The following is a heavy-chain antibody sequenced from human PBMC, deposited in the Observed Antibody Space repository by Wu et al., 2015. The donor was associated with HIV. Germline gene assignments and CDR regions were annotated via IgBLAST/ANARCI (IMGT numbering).Heavy chain of an antibody. D-gene: IGHD6-13*01. V-gene: IGHV1-69*06. CDR1: GYTITTYD. CDR2: INPLFDAP. J-gene: IGHJ4*02. CDR3: TRSSFAGSSDTWYSFDK. Sequence: QVQLVQSGAEVKKPGASVKVSCQASGYTITTYDFNWVRQAPGQGLEWMGWINPLFDAPNYAQRFHDRLAITADRSTTTAYMELRNLRSEDTAVYFCTRSSFAGSSDTWYSFDKWGQGTLVTVSS.